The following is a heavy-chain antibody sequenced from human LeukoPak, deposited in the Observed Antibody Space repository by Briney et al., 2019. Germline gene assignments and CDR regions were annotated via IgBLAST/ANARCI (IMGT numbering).Heavy chain of an antibody. CDR3: ARRFAPSRNDAFDI. CDR2: IYYSGST. Sequence: AETLSLTCTVSGGSINSSSYYWGWIRQPPGKGLEWIGNIYYSGSTYYNPSLKSRVTISVDTSKNQFSLKLSSVTASDTAVYYCARRFAPSRNDAFDIWGQGTMVTVSS. D-gene: IGHD3-10*01. V-gene: IGHV4-39*01. CDR1: GGSINSSSYY. J-gene: IGHJ3*02.